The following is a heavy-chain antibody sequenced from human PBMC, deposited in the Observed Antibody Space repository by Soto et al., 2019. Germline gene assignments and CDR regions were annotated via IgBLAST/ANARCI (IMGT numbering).Heavy chain of an antibody. CDR1: GFTVNSYY. CDR2: IDSGGLT. Sequence: GGSLRLSCAASGFTVNSYYMTWVRQAPGKGLEWVSLIDSGGLTYYADSVRGRFSISRDNSKKTLYLHMDSLRAEDTAVYYCARGRDTRSISDYWGQGALVTVSS. D-gene: IGHD5-18*01. V-gene: IGHV3-53*01. J-gene: IGHJ4*02. CDR3: ARGRDTRSISDY.